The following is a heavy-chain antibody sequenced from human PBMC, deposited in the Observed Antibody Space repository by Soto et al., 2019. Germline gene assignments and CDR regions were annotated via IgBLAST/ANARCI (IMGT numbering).Heavy chain of an antibody. D-gene: IGHD4-4*01. CDR3: ARRQLAYHYCGMDA. J-gene: IGHJ6*02. CDR1: EYMFTTDG. CDR2: IYPGDSDT. Sequence: GESLNVRWKGSEYMFTTDGVGWLRQMPGKGLEWMGIIYPGDSDTRYSPSFQGQVTISADKSISTAYLQWSSLKASDTAMYYCARRQLAYHYCGMDAWGQGTPVTVSS. V-gene: IGHV5-51*01.